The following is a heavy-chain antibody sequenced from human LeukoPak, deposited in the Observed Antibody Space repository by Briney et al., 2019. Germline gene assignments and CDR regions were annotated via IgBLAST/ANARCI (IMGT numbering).Heavy chain of an antibody. J-gene: IGHJ4*02. CDR2: ISSNGGST. V-gene: IGHV3-64*01. D-gene: IGHD1-26*01. Sequence: SGGSLRLSCAASGFTFSNYAMHWVRQAPGKGLEYVSVISSNGGSTYFANSVKGGFTISRENSKNTLYLQMGSLRAEDMAVYYCARGGVVIEGATIDYWGRGTLVTVSS. CDR1: GFTFSNYA. CDR3: ARGGVVIEGATIDY.